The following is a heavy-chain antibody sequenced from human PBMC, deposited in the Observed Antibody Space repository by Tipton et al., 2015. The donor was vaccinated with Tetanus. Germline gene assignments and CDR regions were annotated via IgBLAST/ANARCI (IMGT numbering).Heavy chain of an antibody. V-gene: IGHV4-39*01. J-gene: IGHJ6*03. D-gene: IGHD6-6*01. CDR2: IYYSGST. CDR3: ARHVEQLVPYYYYYMDV. Sequence: TLSLTCTVSGGSISSSSYYWGWIRQPPGKGLEWIGSIYYSGSTYYNPSLESRLTISVDTSKNQFSLKLSSVTAADTAVYYCARHVEQLVPYYYYYMDVWGEGPTVTVSS. CDR1: GGSISSSSYY.